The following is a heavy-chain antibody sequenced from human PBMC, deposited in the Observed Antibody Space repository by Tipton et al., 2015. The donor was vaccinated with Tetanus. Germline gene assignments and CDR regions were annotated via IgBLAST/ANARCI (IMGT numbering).Heavy chain of an antibody. CDR3: AKDRRTYDLWSGHYRGLYGMDV. J-gene: IGHJ6*02. Sequence: SLRLSCAASGFTIEDYAMHWVRQAPGKGLEWVSSISWDSGSIVYADSVKGRFSISRDNAENSLYLQMNSLRAEDTALYYCAKDRRTYDLWSGHYRGLYGMDVWGQGTTVTVSS. CDR2: ISWDSGSI. V-gene: IGHV3-9*01. CDR1: GFTIEDYA. D-gene: IGHD3-3*01.